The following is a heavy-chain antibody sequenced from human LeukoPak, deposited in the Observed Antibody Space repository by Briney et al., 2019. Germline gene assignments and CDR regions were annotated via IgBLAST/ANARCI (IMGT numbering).Heavy chain of an antibody. CDR3: ARLVLRSTDY. Sequence: GGSLRLSCEVSGSTFGSYWMGWFRQTPGKGLESVATINNDGKETYYVDSVKGRFSIYRDNAKNSLFLQMSRLRAEDTAIYYCARLVLRSTDYWGQGTLVTVSS. CDR1: GSTFGSYW. J-gene: IGHJ4*02. V-gene: IGHV3-7*01. D-gene: IGHD4-17*01. CDR2: INNDGKET.